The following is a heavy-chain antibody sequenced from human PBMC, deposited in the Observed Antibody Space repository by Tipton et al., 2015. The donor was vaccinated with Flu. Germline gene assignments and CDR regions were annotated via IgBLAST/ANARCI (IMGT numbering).Heavy chain of an antibody. V-gene: IGHV1-46*01. J-gene: IGHJ4*02. D-gene: IGHD3-10*01. Sequence: QLVQSGAEVKKPGASVRISCTASGYIFTNYNMHWVRQAPGQGPEWMGIIYPTGGGTTYAQRCQGRVTLTRDKSTSTVYMELSSLKSEDTAFYYCARDRGFGTYTFDYWGQGTLVTVGS. CDR1: GYIFTNYN. CDR2: IYPTGGGT. CDR3: ARDRGFGTYTFDY.